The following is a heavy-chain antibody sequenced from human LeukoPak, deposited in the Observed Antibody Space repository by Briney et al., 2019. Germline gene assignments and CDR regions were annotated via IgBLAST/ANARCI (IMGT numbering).Heavy chain of an antibody. CDR2: IYTGGST. CDR1: GFTFSIYV. J-gene: IGHJ4*02. Sequence: GGSLRLSCAASGFTFSIYVMSWVRQAPGKGLEWVSVIYTGGSTYYADFVKGRFTISRDNSKNTLYLQMNSLRVEDTAVYYCARVDSSGYYKLDYWGQGILVTVSS. CDR3: ARVDSSGYYKLDY. D-gene: IGHD3-22*01. V-gene: IGHV3-53*01.